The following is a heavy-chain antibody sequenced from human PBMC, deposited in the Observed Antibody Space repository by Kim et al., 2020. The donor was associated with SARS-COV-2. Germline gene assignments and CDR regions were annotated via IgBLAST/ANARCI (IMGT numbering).Heavy chain of an antibody. CDR2: ISGSGGST. J-gene: IGHJ6*02. V-gene: IGHV3-23*01. Sequence: GGSLRLSCAASGFTFSSYAMSWVRQAPGKGLEWVSAISGSGGSTYYADSVKGRFTISRDNSKNTLYLQMNSLRAEDTAVYYCAKPQLGSSLRDYYYYGMDVWGQGTTVTVSS. D-gene: IGHD3-16*01. CDR1: GFTFSSYA. CDR3: AKPQLGSSLRDYYYYGMDV.